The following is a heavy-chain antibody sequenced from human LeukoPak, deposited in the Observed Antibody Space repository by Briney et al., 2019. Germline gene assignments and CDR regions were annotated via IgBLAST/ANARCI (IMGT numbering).Heavy chain of an antibody. V-gene: IGHV1-2*02. D-gene: IGHD2-15*01. CDR1: GHTFTGYY. J-gene: IGHJ5*02. CDR3: ARDPSRGYCSGGSCSPRNWFDP. Sequence: ASVKVSCKASGHTFTGYYMHWVRQAPGQGLERMGWINPNSGGTNYAQKFQGRVTMTRDTSISTAYMELSRLRSDDTAVYYCARDPSRGYCSGGSCSPRNWFDPWGQGTLVTVSS. CDR2: INPNSGGT.